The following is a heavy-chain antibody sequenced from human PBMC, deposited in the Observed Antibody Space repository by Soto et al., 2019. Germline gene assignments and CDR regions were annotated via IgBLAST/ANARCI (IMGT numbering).Heavy chain of an antibody. CDR1: GGSISSSTYY. CDR2: IYYSGST. D-gene: IGHD2-21*02. Sequence: SETLSLTCTVSGGSISSSTYYWGWIRQPPGKGLEWIGSIYYSGSTYYNPSLKSRVTISVDTSKNQFSLKLSSVTAADTAVYYCARVCGGDCHYGMDVWGQGTTVTVSS. J-gene: IGHJ6*02. CDR3: ARVCGGDCHYGMDV. V-gene: IGHV4-39*07.